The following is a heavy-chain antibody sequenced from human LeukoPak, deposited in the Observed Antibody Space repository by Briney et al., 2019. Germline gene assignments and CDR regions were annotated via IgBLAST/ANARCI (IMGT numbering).Heavy chain of an antibody. D-gene: IGHD5-24*01. Sequence: RASVKVSCKASGGTFSSYAISWVRQAPGQGLEWMGGIIPIFGTANYAQKFQGRVTITADESTSTAYMELRSLRSDDTAVYYCARDPPRARRDGYNWDYWGQGTLVTVSS. CDR1: GGTFSSYA. CDR3: ARDPPRARRDGYNWDY. V-gene: IGHV1-69*13. CDR2: IIPIFGTA. J-gene: IGHJ4*02.